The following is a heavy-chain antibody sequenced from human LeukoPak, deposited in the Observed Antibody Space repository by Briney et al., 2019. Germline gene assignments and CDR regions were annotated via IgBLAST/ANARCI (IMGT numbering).Heavy chain of an antibody. CDR3: AREYDFWSGYPLLYWFDP. CDR2: IWYDGSNK. J-gene: IGHJ5*02. D-gene: IGHD3-3*01. V-gene: IGHV3-33*01. Sequence: GGSLRLSCAASGFTFSSYGMHWVRQALGKGLEWVAVIWYDGSNKYYADSVKGRFTISRDNSKNTLYLRMNSLRAEDTAVYYCAREYDFWSGYPLLYWFDPWGQGTLVTVSS. CDR1: GFTFSSYG.